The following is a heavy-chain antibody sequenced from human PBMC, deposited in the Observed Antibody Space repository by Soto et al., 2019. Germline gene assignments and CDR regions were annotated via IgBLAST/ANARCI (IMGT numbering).Heavy chain of an antibody. CDR2: IYYSGKT. V-gene: IGHV4-30-4*01. D-gene: IGHD5-18*01. CDR1: GGSINSGDYY. CDR3: ARIAGAGIQLWLSYYYYGMDV. Sequence: SETLSLTCTVSGGSINSGDYYWSWIRQPPGKGLEWIGSIYYSGKTYYSPSLKSRVTMSQDTSKNQFSLKLSSVTAADTAVYYCARIAGAGIQLWLSYYYYGMDVWGQGTTVTVSS. J-gene: IGHJ6*02.